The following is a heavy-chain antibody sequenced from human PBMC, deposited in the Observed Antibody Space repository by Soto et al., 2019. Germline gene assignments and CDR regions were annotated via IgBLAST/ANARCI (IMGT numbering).Heavy chain of an antibody. D-gene: IGHD5-18*01. CDR2: ISYDGSIK. Sequence: GGSLILSCAASGFTFRGYGMHWVRQAPGRGLEWVALISYDGSIKYYADSVRGRFTISRDNSKNTLYLQMNSLRAEDTAVYYCANSEYSRYKNIDVWGQGTKVTVSS. CDR1: GFTFRGYG. J-gene: IGHJ6*02. V-gene: IGHV3-30*18. CDR3: ANSEYSRYKNIDV.